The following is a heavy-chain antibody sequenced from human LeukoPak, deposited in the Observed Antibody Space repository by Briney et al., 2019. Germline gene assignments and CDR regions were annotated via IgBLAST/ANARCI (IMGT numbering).Heavy chain of an antibody. J-gene: IGHJ4*02. CDR3: AKGGFVVAGRYYFDY. D-gene: IGHD6-19*01. Sequence: PGGSLRLSCAASGFTFTSFAMNWVRQAPGKGLEWVSTIGGSGGTTYYADSVKGRFTISRDNSKNTLYLQMNSLRAEDTALYYCAKGGFVVAGRYYFDYWGQGTLVTVSS. V-gene: IGHV3-23*01. CDR2: IGGSGGTT. CDR1: GFTFTSFA.